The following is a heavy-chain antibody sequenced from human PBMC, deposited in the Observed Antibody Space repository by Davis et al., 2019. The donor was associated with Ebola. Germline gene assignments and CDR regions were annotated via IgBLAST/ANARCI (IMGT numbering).Heavy chain of an antibody. J-gene: IGHJ4*02. V-gene: IGHV3-66*01. CDR1: GFTVSSNY. Sequence: GESLKISCAASGFTVSSNYMSWVRQAPGKGLEWVSVIYSGGSTYYADSVKGRFTISRDNSKNTLYLQMNSLRAEDTAVYYCARDRFSYNWNDGPGDYWGQGTLVTVSS. CDR3: ARDRFSYNWNDGPGDY. CDR2: IYSGGST. D-gene: IGHD1-1*01.